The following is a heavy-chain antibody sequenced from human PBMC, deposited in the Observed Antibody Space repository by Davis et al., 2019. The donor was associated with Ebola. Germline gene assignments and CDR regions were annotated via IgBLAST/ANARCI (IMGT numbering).Heavy chain of an antibody. Sequence: GESLKISCAASGFTVSSNYMSWLRQAPGKALEWVSYISSSGSTIYYADSVKGRFTISRNNAKNSLYLQMNSLRAEDTAVYYCARVVITTTIFYYYYGMDVWGQGTTVTVSS. CDR3: ARVVITTTIFYYYYGMDV. CDR2: ISSSGSTI. J-gene: IGHJ6*02. CDR1: GFTVSSNY. D-gene: IGHD1-14*01. V-gene: IGHV3-11*01.